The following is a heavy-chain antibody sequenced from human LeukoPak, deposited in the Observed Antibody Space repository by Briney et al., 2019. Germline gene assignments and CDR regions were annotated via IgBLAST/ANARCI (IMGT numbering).Heavy chain of an antibody. CDR3: AKDPYYDTLTGYFYFDF. CDR1: GFTFSSYA. V-gene: IGHV3-23*01. D-gene: IGHD3-9*01. Sequence: PGGSLRLSCAASGFTFSSYAMSWVRQAPGKGLEWVSGISGSGGSTYYADSVKGRFTISRDNSKNTLYLQMNSLRAEDTAVYYCAKDPYYDTLTGYFYFDFWGQGTLVTVSS. CDR2: ISGSGGST. J-gene: IGHJ4*02.